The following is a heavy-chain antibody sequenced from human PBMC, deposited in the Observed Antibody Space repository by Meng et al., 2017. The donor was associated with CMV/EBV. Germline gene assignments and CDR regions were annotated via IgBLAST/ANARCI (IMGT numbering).Heavy chain of an antibody. CDR3: ASPETWNHALRY. V-gene: IGHV1-69*05. CDR2: IIPIFGTA. J-gene: IGHJ4*02. CDR1: GGTFSSYA. Sequence: SVKVSCKASGGTFSSYAISWVRQAPGQGLEWMGGIIPIFGTANYAQKFQGRVTITTDESTSTAYMELSSLRSEDTAVYYCASPETWNHALRYWGQGTLVTVSS. D-gene: IGHD1-14*01.